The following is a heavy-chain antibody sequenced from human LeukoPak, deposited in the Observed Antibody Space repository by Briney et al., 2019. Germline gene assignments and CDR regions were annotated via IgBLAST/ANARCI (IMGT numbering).Heavy chain of an antibody. J-gene: IGHJ4*02. CDR1: GFTFSSYA. Sequence: GGSLRLSCAASGFTFSSYAMSWVRQAPGKGLEWVSAISGSGGSTYYADSVKGRFTISRDNSKNTLYLQMNSLRAEDTAVYYCANYYDSSGYYADYFDYWGQETLVTVSS. D-gene: IGHD3-22*01. V-gene: IGHV3-23*01. CDR2: ISGSGGST. CDR3: ANYYDSSGYYADYFDY.